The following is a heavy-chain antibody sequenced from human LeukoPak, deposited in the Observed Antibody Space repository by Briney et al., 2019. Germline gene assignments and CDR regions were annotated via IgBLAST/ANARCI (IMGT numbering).Heavy chain of an antibody. J-gene: IGHJ4*02. Sequence: GGSLRLSCAASGFTLSRYWMSWDRQAPGKGLEWVANINEDGGERHYVDTVKGRFTISRDNAKNSLYLQMNSLRAEDTAVYYCARGGNLENWGRGTLVTVSS. V-gene: IGHV3-7*01. CDR2: INEDGGER. D-gene: IGHD1-14*01. CDR1: GFTLSRYW. CDR3: ARGGNLEN.